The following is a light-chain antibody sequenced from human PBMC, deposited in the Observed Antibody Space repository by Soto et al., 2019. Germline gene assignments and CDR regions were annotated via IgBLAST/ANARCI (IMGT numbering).Light chain of an antibody. J-gene: IGKJ4*01. Sequence: IVLTQSPGTLSLSPGERATLSCRASQSVGRRYLAWYQQKPGQAPRLLIYDTSDRASDIPDRFSGSGSGTDFTLTISRLVPEDFAVYYCQHQGTFGGGTKVEIK. CDR2: DTS. V-gene: IGKV3-20*01. CDR1: QSVGRRY. CDR3: QHQGT.